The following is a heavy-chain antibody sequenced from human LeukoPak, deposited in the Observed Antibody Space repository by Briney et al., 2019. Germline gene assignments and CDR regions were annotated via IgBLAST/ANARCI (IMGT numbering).Heavy chain of an antibody. Sequence: ASVKVSCKASGYTFSSYGISWVRRAPGQGLEWMGWISTYNDNTNYAQKLQGRVTMTTDTSTSTAYMELRSLRSDDTAVYYCARGEGGAVAYYFDYWGQGTLVTVSS. J-gene: IGHJ4*02. D-gene: IGHD6-19*01. CDR3: ARGEGGAVAYYFDY. CDR2: ISTYNDNT. CDR1: GYTFSSYG. V-gene: IGHV1-18*01.